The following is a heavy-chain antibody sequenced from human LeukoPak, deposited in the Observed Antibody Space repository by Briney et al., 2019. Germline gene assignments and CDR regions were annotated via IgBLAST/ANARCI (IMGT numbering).Heavy chain of an antibody. CDR3: AKVSSSYDISFDY. Sequence: GGSLRLSCAASGFTFSSYGVHWVRQAPGKGLEWVAVISYDGSNKYYADSVKGRFTISRDNSKNTLYLQMNSLRAEDTAVYYCAKVSSSYDISFDYWGQGTLVTVSS. CDR1: GFTFSSYG. CDR2: ISYDGSNK. D-gene: IGHD6-6*01. J-gene: IGHJ4*02. V-gene: IGHV3-30*18.